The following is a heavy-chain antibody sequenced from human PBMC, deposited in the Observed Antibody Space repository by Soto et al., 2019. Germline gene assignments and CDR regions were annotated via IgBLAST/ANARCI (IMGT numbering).Heavy chain of an antibody. J-gene: IGHJ6*02. CDR2: IWYDGSNK. Sequence: GGSLRLSCAASGFTFSSYGMHWVRQAPGKGLEWVAVIWYDGSNKYYADSVKGRFTISRDNSKNTLYLQMNSLRAEDTAVYYCARGKEGIAAAGYYYYGMDVWGQGTLVTVSS. CDR1: GFTFSSYG. D-gene: IGHD6-13*01. CDR3: ARGKEGIAAAGYYYYGMDV. V-gene: IGHV3-33*01.